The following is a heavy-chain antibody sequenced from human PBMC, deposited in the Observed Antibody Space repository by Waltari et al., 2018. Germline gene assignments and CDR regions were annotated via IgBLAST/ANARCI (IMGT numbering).Heavy chain of an antibody. Sequence: QVQLVESGGGVVQPGRSLRLSCAASGFTFSSYGMHWVRQAPGKGLEWVAVIWYDGSNKYYADSVKGRFTISRDNSKNTLYLQMNSLRAEDTAMYYCAKDGNGAFDIWGQGTMVTVSS. V-gene: IGHV3-30*18. CDR1: GFTFSSYG. CDR3: AKDGNGAFDI. J-gene: IGHJ3*02. D-gene: IGHD1-1*01. CDR2: IWYDGSNK.